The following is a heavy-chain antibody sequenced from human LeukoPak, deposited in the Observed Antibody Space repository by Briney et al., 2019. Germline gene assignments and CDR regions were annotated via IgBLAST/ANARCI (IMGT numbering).Heavy chain of an antibody. CDR1: GYSFTSYW. J-gene: IGHJ5*02. CDR2: IYPGDSDT. D-gene: IGHD3-3*01. Sequence: GESLKISCKGSGYSFTSYWIGWVRQMPGKGLEWMGIIYPGDSDTRYSPSFQGQVTISADQSISTAYLEWSSLKASDTAIYYCARRRPYYDFWSGYYNPSLQDNWFDTWGPGTLVTVSS. V-gene: IGHV5-51*01. CDR3: ARRRPYYDFWSGYYNPSLQDNWFDT.